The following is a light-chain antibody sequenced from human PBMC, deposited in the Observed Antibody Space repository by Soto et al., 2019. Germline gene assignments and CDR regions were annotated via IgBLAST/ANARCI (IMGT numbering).Light chain of an antibody. J-gene: IGKJ4*01. CDR3: QQFFSAVLT. V-gene: IGKV1-39*01. CDR1: EPINTF. CDR2: GAS. Sequence: DIQLTQSPSSLSASLGDSITITYRASEPINTFLNWYQVQPGKAPRLLVYGASYLQVGVPVRFRGSGSGTLFTLTIDNLQREDLASYFCQQFFSAVLTFGGGT.